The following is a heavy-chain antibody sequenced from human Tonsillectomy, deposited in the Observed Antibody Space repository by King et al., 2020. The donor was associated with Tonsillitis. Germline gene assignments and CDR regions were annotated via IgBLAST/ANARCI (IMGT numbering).Heavy chain of an antibody. V-gene: IGHV1-8*02. Sequence: QLVQSGAEVKKPGASVKVSCKASGYTFTSYDINWARQATGQGLEWMGWMNPNSGNTGYAQKFQGRVTMTRNTSISTAYMELSSLRSEDTAVYYCARGGGYSGYDVGGYSTQYWGQGTLVTVSS. CDR2: MNPNSGNT. D-gene: IGHD5-12*01. J-gene: IGHJ4*02. CDR1: GYTFTSYD. CDR3: ARGGGYSGYDVGGYSTQY.